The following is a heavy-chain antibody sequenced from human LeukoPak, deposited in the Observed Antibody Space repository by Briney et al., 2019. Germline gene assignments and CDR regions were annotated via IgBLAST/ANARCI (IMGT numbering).Heavy chain of an antibody. CDR3: TRGSSGRRDN. J-gene: IGHJ4*02. CDR1: GYTFTSCD. CDR2: MNPNSGNT. Sequence: ASVTVSCKASGYTFTSCDINWVRQAPGQGLEWMGWMNPNSGNTGYEQSFQGRITMTRDISIGTAYMELSNLTSEDTAIYYCTRGSSGRRDNWGQGTLVTVSA. V-gene: IGHV1-8*01. D-gene: IGHD6-19*01.